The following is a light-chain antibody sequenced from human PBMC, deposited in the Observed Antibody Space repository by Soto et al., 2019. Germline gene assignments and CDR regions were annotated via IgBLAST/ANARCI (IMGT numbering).Light chain of an antibody. CDR3: SSYTSSSTPYV. J-gene: IGLJ1*01. CDR1: SSDVGGYNY. Sequence: QSALTQPASVSGSPGQSITISCTGTSSDVGGYNYVSWYQQHPGKAPKLMIYEVSNRPSGVSNRFSGSKSGNTASLTISGLQAEDEADYYCSSYTSSSTPYVFGTGTQRTVL. V-gene: IGLV2-14*01. CDR2: EVS.